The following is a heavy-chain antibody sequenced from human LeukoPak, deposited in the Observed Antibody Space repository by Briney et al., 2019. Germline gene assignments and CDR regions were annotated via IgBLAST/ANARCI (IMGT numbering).Heavy chain of an antibody. CDR2: IYHSGST. J-gene: IGHJ4*02. Sequence: SETLSVTCAVSGYSISSGYYWGWIRQPPGKGLEWIGSIYHSGSTYYNPSLKSRVTMSVDTSKNQFSLKLSSVTAADTAVYYCARDMAVTTFDHWGQGTMVTVSS. CDR1: GYSISSGYY. D-gene: IGHD4-11*01. V-gene: IGHV4-38-2*02. CDR3: ARDMAVTTFDH.